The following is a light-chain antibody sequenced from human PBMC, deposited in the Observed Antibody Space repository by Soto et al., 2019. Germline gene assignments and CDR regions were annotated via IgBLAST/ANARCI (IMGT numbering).Light chain of an antibody. J-gene: IGLJ1*01. Sequence: QSALTQPASTSGSPGQSITISCTGTSSDVGNYNLVSWYQQHPGKAPKLIIYEVSKRPSGVSNRFSGSKSGNTASLTISGLQAEDEADYYCCSYAGSSTLDVFGTGTKLTVL. CDR1: SSDVGNYNL. CDR2: EVS. CDR3: CSYAGSSTLDV. V-gene: IGLV2-23*02.